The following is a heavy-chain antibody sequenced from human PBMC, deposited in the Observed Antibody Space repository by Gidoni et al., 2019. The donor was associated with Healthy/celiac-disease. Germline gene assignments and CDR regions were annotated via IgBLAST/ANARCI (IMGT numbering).Heavy chain of an antibody. V-gene: IGHV3-23*01. CDR3: AKGPGIAVAGRGDYFDY. CDR2: ISGSGGST. CDR1: GFTFSSYA. Sequence: EVQLLESGGGLVQPGGSLRLSCAASGFTFSSYAMSWVRQAPGKGLEWVSAISGSGGSTYYADSVKGRFTISRDNSKNTLYLQMNSLRAEDTAVYYCAKGPGIAVAGRGDYFDYWGQGTLVTVSS. D-gene: IGHD6-19*01. J-gene: IGHJ4*02.